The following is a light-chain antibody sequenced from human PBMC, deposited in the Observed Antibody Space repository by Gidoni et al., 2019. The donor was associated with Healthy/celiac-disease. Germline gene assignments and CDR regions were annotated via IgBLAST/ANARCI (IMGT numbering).Light chain of an antibody. Sequence: EIVLSQSPGTLSLSPGERATLSCSASQSVSSSYLAWYQQKPGQAPRLLIYGASSRATGIPDRFSGSGSGTDFTLTSSRLEHEDFVVYYCQQYGSSPWTFGQGTKVEIK. CDR2: GAS. V-gene: IGKV3-20*01. CDR1: QSVSSSY. J-gene: IGKJ1*01. CDR3: QQYGSSPWT.